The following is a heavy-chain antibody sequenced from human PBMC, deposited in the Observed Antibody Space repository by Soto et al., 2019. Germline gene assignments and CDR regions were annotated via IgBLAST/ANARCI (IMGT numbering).Heavy chain of an antibody. J-gene: IGHJ6*02. Sequence: GGSLRLSCAASGFTFSSYAMSWVRQAPGKGLEWVSAISGSGGSTYYADSVKGRFNISRDNSKKTLYQQMNRLRAEDMSLYYCAKDISVGVTNYGMDVWGQGTTVTVSS. V-gene: IGHV3-23*01. CDR3: AKDISVGVTNYGMDV. D-gene: IGHD2-21*02. CDR2: ISGSGGST. CDR1: GFTFSSYA.